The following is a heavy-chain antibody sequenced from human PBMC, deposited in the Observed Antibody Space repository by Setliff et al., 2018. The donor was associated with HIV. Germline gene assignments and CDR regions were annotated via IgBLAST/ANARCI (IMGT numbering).Heavy chain of an antibody. CDR3: ARRGYSYVERVYYYYMDV. J-gene: IGHJ6*03. D-gene: IGHD5-18*01. Sequence: SETLSLTCTVSGGSISSYYWSWIRQPPGKGLEWIGYIDNSGSTNYNPSLKSRVTISVDTSKNQISLKLSSVTAADTAMYYCARRGYSYVERVYYYYMDVWGKGTAVTVSS. CDR1: GGSISSYY. CDR2: IDNSGST. V-gene: IGHV4-4*09.